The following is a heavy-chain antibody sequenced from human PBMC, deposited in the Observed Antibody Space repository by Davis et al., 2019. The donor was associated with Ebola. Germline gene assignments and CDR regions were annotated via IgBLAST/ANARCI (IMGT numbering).Heavy chain of an antibody. J-gene: IGHJ4*02. V-gene: IGHV4-59*08. CDR2: LFHGGNT. CDR1: GGSISGYY. CDR3: ASNGGDF. D-gene: IGHD2-8*01. Sequence: SETLSLTCTVSGGSISGYYWSWIRQPPGRGLEWIGFLFHGGNTNYNPSLKSRVTISVGPSENQFSLKLSSVTAADTAIYYCASNGGDFWGQGTLVTVSS.